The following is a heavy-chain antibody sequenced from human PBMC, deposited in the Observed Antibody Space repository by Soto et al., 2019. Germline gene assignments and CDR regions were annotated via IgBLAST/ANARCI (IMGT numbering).Heavy chain of an antibody. J-gene: IGHJ4*02. CDR3: ARGYYDILTGYYQGNDY. CDR1: GYTFTSYD. Sequence: QVQLVQSGAEVKKPGASVKVSCKASGYTFTSYDINWVRQATGQGLEWMGWMNPNSGNTGYAQKFQGRVTMTRNTSISTAYMELNSLRSEDTAVYYCARGYYDILTGYYQGNDYWGQGTLVTVSS. CDR2: MNPNSGNT. D-gene: IGHD3-9*01. V-gene: IGHV1-8*01.